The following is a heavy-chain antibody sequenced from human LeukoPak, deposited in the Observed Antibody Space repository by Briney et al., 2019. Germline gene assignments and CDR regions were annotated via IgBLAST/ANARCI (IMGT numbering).Heavy chain of an antibody. D-gene: IGHD5-18*01. CDR2: ISAYNGNT. J-gene: IGHJ6*02. V-gene: IGHV1-18*01. CDR1: GYTFTSYG. CDR3: ARDDVLNSGYSYGPYYYYGMDV. Sequence: ASVTVSCKASGYTFTSYGISWVRQAPGQGLEWMGWISAYNGNTNYAQKLQGRVTMTTDTSTSTAYMELRSLRSDDTAVYYCARDDVLNSGYSYGPYYYYGMDVWGQGTTVTVSS.